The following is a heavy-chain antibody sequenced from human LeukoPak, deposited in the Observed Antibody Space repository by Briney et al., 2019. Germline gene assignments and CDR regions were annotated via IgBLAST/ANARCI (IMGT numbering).Heavy chain of an antibody. V-gene: IGHV3-23*01. J-gene: IGHJ4*02. CDR1: GLTFSNYA. D-gene: IGHD6-6*01. CDR3: AKTWHSTSSDF. Sequence: GGSLRLSCAASGLTFSNYAMSWVRQAPGKGLEWVSSISGSGTSTFYADSVKGRFTISRDNSKNTVFLQIHSLRADDTAIYYCAKTWHSTSSDFWGQGTLVTVSS. CDR2: ISGSGTST.